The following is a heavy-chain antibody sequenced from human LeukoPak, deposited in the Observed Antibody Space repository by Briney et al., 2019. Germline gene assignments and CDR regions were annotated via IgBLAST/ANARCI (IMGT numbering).Heavy chain of an antibody. D-gene: IGHD2-15*01. V-gene: IGHV3-23*01. Sequence: GGTLRLSCSASGFTFSSHAMSWVRQAPGEGLEWVSAFTAGGINTYYADSVKGRFTISRDNSKNTLYLQMNSLRAEDTAVYYCAKHSKSCSGGSCSGPNAFDIWGQGTMVTVSS. CDR2: FTAGGINT. CDR1: GFTFSSHA. CDR3: AKHSKSCSGGSCSGPNAFDI. J-gene: IGHJ3*02.